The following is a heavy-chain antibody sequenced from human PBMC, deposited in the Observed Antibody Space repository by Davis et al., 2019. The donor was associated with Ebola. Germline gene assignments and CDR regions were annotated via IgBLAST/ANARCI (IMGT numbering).Heavy chain of an antibody. CDR2: ISYDGGNK. D-gene: IGHD1-1*01. V-gene: IGHV3-30*04. J-gene: IGHJ5*01. CDR1: GFTFNSYA. CDR3: AGDPNWEVGS. Sequence: GESLKISCAGSGFTFNSYAMHWARQAPGKGLEWVAHISYDGGNKFYADSVKGRFTISRDNSKNMLYLQMDSLRIEDTAQYYCAGDPNWEVGSWGRGTPVSVSS.